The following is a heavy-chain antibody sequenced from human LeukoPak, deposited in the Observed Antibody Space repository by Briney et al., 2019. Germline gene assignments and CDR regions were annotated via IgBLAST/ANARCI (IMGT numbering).Heavy chain of an antibody. V-gene: IGHV3-33*01. CDR1: GFTFSSFG. CDR3: VRGVGVSRFNYLDS. CDR2: IWYDASNK. J-gene: IGHJ4*02. Sequence: GRSLTLSCAASGFTFSSFGMHWVRQAPGKGLEWVAVIWYDASNKYYADSVKGRFTISRDNSKNTLYLQMNSLRDDDTAVYYCVRGVGVSRFNYLDSWGQGTLVTVSS. D-gene: IGHD6-13*01.